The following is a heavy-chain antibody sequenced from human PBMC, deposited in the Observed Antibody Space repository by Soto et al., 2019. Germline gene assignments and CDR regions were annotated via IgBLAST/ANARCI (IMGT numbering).Heavy chain of an antibody. Sequence: QVQLQQSGPGLVKPSGTLSLTCAVSGGSISSSNWWSWVRQPPGKGLEWIGEIYHSGNTNYNPSLKSRVTMAVDKSRNQFSLKLSSMTAAVTDVYYCARRWGEGRVDYWGQGTLVTVSP. CDR3: ARRWGEGRVDY. CDR1: GGSISSSNW. CDR2: IYHSGNT. D-gene: IGHD3-10*01. V-gene: IGHV4-4*02. J-gene: IGHJ4*02.